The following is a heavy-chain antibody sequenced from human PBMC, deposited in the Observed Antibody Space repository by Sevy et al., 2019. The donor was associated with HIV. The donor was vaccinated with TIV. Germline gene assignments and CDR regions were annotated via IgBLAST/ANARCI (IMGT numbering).Heavy chain of an antibody. CDR1: GGTFSSYA. V-gene: IGHV1-69*10. CDR2: IIPLVNIT. CDR3: ARAAQKATIVDAFDI. D-gene: IGHD5-12*01. Sequence: ASVKVSCKTSGGTFSSYAFSWERQAPGRGLEWMGGIIPLVNITDYAQKFQGRVTITADKSTSTAYMELSSLRSEDTAVYYCARAAQKATIVDAFDIWGHGTMVTVSS. J-gene: IGHJ3*02.